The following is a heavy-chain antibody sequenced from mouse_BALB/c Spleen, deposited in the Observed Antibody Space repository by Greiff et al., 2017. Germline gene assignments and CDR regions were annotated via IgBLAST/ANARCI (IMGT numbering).Heavy chain of an antibody. CDR3: ANYDSYYFDY. Sequence: EVQLQQSGAELVKPGASVKLSCTASGFNIKDTYMHWVKQRPEQGLEWIGRIDPANGNTKYDPKFQGKATITTDTSSNTAYLQLSSLTSEDTAVYYCANYDSYYFDYWGQGTTLTVSS. CDR1: GFNIKDTY. CDR2: IDPANGNT. J-gene: IGHJ2*01. D-gene: IGHD2-4*01. V-gene: IGHV14-3*02.